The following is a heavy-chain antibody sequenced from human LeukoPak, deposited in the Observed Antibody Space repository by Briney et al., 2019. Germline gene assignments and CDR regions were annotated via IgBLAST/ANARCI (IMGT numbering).Heavy chain of an antibody. Sequence: SETLSLTCTVSGGSISSYYWTWIRQPPGKGLEGIGYIYYSGSTNYNPSLKSRDTLSVDTSKNRFSLKLSSVTAADTAVYYCARERGRSYGSVPYYYYYMDVWGKGTTVTVSS. V-gene: IGHV4-59*01. D-gene: IGHD5-18*01. CDR1: GGSISSYY. J-gene: IGHJ6*03. CDR2: IYYSGST. CDR3: ARERGRSYGSVPYYYYYMDV.